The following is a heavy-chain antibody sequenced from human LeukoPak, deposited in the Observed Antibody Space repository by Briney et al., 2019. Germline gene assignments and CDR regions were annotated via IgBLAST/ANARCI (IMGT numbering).Heavy chain of an antibody. V-gene: IGHV4-34*01. J-gene: IGHJ6*03. CDR3: ARAGYSYGYGYYYMDV. CDR2: TNHSGST. D-gene: IGHD5-18*01. Sequence: SETLSLTCAVYGGSFSGYYWSWIRQPPGEGLEWIGETNHSGSTNYNPSLKSRVTISVDTSKNQFSLKLSSVTAADTAVYYCARAGYSYGYGYYYMDVWGKGTTVTVSS. CDR1: GGSFSGYY.